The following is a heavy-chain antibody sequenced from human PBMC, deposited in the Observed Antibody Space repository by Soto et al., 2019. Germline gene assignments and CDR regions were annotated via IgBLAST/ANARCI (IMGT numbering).Heavy chain of an antibody. J-gene: IGHJ5*02. D-gene: IGHD4-17*01. CDR3: ARSGYGDYDPGTNWFDP. V-gene: IGHV4-34*01. CDR1: GGTFSDYY. CDR2: INHSGST. Sequence: SETLSLTCAVYGGTFSDYYWRWIRQPPGKGLEWIGEINHSGSTNYNPSLKSRVTISVDTSKNQFSLKLSSVTAADTAVYYCARSGYGDYDPGTNWFDPWGQGTLVTVSS.